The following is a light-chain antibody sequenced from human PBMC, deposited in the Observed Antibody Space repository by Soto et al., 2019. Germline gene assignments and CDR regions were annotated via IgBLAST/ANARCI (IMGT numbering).Light chain of an antibody. CDR1: QSISSN. Sequence: EIVMTQSPATLSVSPGERATLSCRASQSISSNLAWYQQKPGQTPRLLIYGTSTRATGIPARFSGSGSGTEFTPTISSLQSEDFAVYYCQHYNNWPLTFGGGTKVEIK. J-gene: IGKJ4*01. CDR2: GTS. CDR3: QHYNNWPLT. V-gene: IGKV3-15*01.